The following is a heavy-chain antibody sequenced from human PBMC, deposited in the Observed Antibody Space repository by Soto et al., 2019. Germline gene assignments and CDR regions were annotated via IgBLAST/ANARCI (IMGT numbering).Heavy chain of an antibody. CDR2: IYYSGST. CDR1: GGSISSSNYY. CDR3: ARRSAGTFLDY. Sequence: PSETLSLTCTVSGGSISSSNYYWGWIRQPPGKGLEWIGNIYYSGSTYYNPSLKSRVTISVDTSKNQFSLKLSSVTAADTAVYYCARRSAGTFLDYWGQGTLVTVSS. D-gene: IGHD1-26*01. J-gene: IGHJ4*02. V-gene: IGHV4-39*01.